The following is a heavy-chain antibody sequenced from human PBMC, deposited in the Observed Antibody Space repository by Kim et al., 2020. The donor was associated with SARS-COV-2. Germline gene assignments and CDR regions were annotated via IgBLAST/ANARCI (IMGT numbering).Heavy chain of an antibody. V-gene: IGHV1-24*01. Sequence: ASVKVSCKVSGYTLTELSMHWVRQAPGKGLEWMGGFDPEDGETIYAQKFQGRVTMTEDTSTDTAYMELSSLRSEDTAVYYCATGPGFCSSTSCGWFDPWGPRTLVTLSS. J-gene: IGHJ5*02. CDR1: GYTLTELS. CDR3: ATGPGFCSSTSCGWFDP. D-gene: IGHD2-2*03. CDR2: FDPEDGET.